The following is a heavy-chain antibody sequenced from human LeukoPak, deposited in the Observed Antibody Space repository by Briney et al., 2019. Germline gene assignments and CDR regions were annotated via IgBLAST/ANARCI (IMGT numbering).Heavy chain of an antibody. CDR1: GFTFSSYE. J-gene: IGHJ3*01. D-gene: IGHD3-22*01. CDR2: IDSRSASI. Sequence: GGSLRLSCAASGFTFSSYEMNWVRQATGKGLEGVSYIDSRSASIYYADSVKGRFTISRDNAKQSLYLQMNGLRAEDTAVYYCARDRAHYDNSANAFDVWGQGTMVTVSS. CDR3: ARDRAHYDNSANAFDV. V-gene: IGHV3-48*03.